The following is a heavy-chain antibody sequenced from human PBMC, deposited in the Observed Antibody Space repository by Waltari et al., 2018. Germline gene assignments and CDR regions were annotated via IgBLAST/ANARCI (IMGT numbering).Heavy chain of an antibody. D-gene: IGHD6-19*01. Sequence: QVQLQESGPGLVKPSGTLSLTCAVSGGPISSSNWWSWVRQPPGTGLEWIGEIYHSGSTNYNPSLKRRVTISGDKSKNQFSLKLSSVTAADTAGYYCARDSSRSGFDYWGQGTLVTVSS. CDR2: IYHSGST. V-gene: IGHV4-4*02. CDR1: GGPISSSNW. CDR3: ARDSSRSGFDY. J-gene: IGHJ4*02.